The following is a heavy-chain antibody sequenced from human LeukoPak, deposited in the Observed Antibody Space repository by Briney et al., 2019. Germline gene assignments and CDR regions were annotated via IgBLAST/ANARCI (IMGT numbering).Heavy chain of an antibody. Sequence: QSGGSLRLSCAASGFTVSSNYMSWVRQAPGKGLEWVSVIYSGGSTYYADSVKGRFTTSRDNSKNTLYLQMNSLRAEDTAVYYCARVGTAMVLDYWGQGTLVTVSS. D-gene: IGHD5-18*01. CDR1: GFTVSSNY. CDR2: IYSGGST. J-gene: IGHJ4*02. CDR3: ARVGTAMVLDY. V-gene: IGHV3-53*01.